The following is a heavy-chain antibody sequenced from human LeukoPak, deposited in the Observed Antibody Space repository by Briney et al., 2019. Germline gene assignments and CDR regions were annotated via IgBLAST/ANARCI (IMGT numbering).Heavy chain of an antibody. CDR1: GFTFSSYA. CDR2: ISGSGGST. D-gene: IGHD2-8*01. V-gene: IGHV3-23*01. J-gene: IGHJ4*02. CDR3: AKDISVDGDYFDY. Sequence: PGGSLRLSCAASGFTFSSYAMSWVRQAPGKGLEWVSAISGSGGSTYYADSVEGRFTISRDNSKNTLYLQMNSLRAEDTAVYYCAKDISVDGDYFDYWGQGTLVTVSS.